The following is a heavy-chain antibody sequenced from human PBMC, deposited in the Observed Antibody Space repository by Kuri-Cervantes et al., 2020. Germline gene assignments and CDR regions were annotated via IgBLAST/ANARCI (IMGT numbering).Heavy chain of an antibody. CDR2: INHSGST. CDR3: ARVQASYYYYYYMDV. CDR1: GGSISSSNW. Sequence: SETLSLTCAVSGGSISSSNWWSWIRQPPGKGLEWIGEINHSGSTNYNPSLKSRVTISVDTSKNQFSLKLSSVTAADTAVYYCARVQASYYYYYYMDVWGKGTTVTVSS. J-gene: IGHJ6*03. D-gene: IGHD4-11*01. V-gene: IGHV4-4*02.